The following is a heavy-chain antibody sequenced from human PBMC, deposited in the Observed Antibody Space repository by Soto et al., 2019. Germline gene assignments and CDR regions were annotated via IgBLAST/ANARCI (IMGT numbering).Heavy chain of an antibody. CDR3: ARDRVIVVDKYYYYYGMDV. J-gene: IGHJ6*02. D-gene: IGHD3-22*01. CDR2: IYSGGST. V-gene: IGHV3-53*01. CDR1: GFTVSSNY. Sequence: PGGSLRLSCAASGFTVSSNYMSWVRQAPGKGLEWVSVIYSGGSTYYADSVKGRFTISRDNSKNTLYLQMNSLRAEDTAVYYCARDRVIVVDKYYYYYGMDVWGQGTTVTVSS.